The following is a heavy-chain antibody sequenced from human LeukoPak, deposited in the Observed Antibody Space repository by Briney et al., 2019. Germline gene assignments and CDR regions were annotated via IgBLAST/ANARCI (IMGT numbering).Heavy chain of an antibody. CDR3: ARGQSYDSDAFDI. J-gene: IGHJ3*02. V-gene: IGHV1-69*13. D-gene: IGHD3-22*01. Sequence: ASVKVSCKASGYTFTSYGISWVRQAPGQGLEWMGGIIPIFGTANYAQKFQGRVTITADESTSTAYMELSSLRSEDTAVYYCARGQSYDSDAFDIWGQGTMVTVSS. CDR1: GYTFTSYG. CDR2: IIPIFGTA.